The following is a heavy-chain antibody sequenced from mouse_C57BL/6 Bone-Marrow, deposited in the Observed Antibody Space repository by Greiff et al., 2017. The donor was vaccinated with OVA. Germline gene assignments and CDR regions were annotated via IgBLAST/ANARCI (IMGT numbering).Heavy chain of an antibody. CDR2: IDPSDSYT. J-gene: IGHJ1*03. V-gene: IGHV1-50*01. CDR3: ARVDGYAWYFDG. Sequence: QVQLQQPGAELVKPGASVKLSCKASGYTFTSYWMQWVKQRPGQGLEWIGEIDPSDSYTNYNQKFKGKATLTVDTSSSTAYMQLSSLTSEDSAVYYCARVDGYAWYFDGWGTGTTVTVSS. CDR1: GYTFTSYW. D-gene: IGHD2-3*01.